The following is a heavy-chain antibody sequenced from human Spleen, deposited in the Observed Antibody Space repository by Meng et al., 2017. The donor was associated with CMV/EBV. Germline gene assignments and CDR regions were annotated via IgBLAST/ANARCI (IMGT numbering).Heavy chain of an antibody. CDR3: ARDYCSTINCHDRGVDY. J-gene: IGHJ4*02. V-gene: IGHV1-2*02. CDR1: YTFTGYD. CDR2: INPNSGGT. D-gene: IGHD2-2*01. Sequence: YTFTGYDMHWARQAPGQGLEWMGWINPNSGGTMYAQKYQGRVTMTRDTSISAAYMELSRLRSDDTAVYYCARDYCSTINCHDRGVDYWGQGTLVTVSS.